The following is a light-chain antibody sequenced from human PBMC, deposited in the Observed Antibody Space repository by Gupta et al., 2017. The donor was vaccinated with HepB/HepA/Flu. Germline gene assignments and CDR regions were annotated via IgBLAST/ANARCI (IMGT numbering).Light chain of an antibody. CDR2: AAS. CDR1: QSISSY. V-gene: IGKV1-39*01. CDR3: QQSYSTPFT. J-gene: IGKJ3*01. Sequence: IQMTQAPSSLSASVGDRVTLTCRSSQSISSYLNWYQQKPGKAPKLLIYAASSLQSGVPSRFSCSGSGTDFTLTISSLQPEDFATYHCQQSYSTPFTFGPGTKVDIK.